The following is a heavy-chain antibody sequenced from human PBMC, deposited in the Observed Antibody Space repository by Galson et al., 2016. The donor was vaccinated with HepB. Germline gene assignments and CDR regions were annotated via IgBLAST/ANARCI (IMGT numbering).Heavy chain of an antibody. V-gene: IGHV3-7*01. CDR1: GFTFSNHW. CDR2: LNQDGSQK. Sequence: LRLSCAASGFTFSNHWMSWVRQAPGKGLEWVANLNQDGSQKNYVDSVKGRFTISRDNAKNSVFLQMNGLGAEDMAVYYCARPRPYGRAYDIWGQGAMVTVAS. D-gene: IGHD4-17*01. J-gene: IGHJ3*02. CDR3: ARPRPYGRAYDI.